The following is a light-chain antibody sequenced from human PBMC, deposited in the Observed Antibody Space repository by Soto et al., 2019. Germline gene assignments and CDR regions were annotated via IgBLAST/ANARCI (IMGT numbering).Light chain of an antibody. Sequence: IQLPQSPSSLSASVGDRVTITCRASQGISSNLAWYQQKPVRAPKLLIFGASTLQSGVPSRFSGSGSGTDFTLTISSLQPEDFATYFCQQLNSYPPWTFGQGTKVEIK. CDR2: GAS. CDR1: QGISSN. J-gene: IGKJ1*01. V-gene: IGKV1-9*01. CDR3: QQLNSYPPWT.